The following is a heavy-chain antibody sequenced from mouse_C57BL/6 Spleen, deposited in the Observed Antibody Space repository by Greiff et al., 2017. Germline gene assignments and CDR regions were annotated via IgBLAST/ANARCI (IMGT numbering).Heavy chain of an antibody. V-gene: IGHV1-82*01. J-gene: IGHJ2*01. D-gene: IGHD2-3*01. Sequence: VQLQQSGAELMKPGASVKLSCKATGYTFTGYWMNWVKQRPGKGLEWIGRIYPGDGDTNYNGKFKGKATLTADKSSSTAYMQLSSLTSEDSAVYFCARDGFYDGYYDYWGQGTTLTVSS. CDR3: ARDGFYDGYYDY. CDR2: IYPGDGDT. CDR1: GYTFTGYW.